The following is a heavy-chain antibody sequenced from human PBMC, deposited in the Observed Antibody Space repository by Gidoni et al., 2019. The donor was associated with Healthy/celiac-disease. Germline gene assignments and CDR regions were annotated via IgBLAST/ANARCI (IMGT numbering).Heavy chain of an antibody. CDR2: IIPIFGTA. V-gene: IGHV1-69*01. Sequence: QVQLVQSGAEVKKPGASVKVSCKASGGPFSSYAISWVRQAHGQGLEWMGGIIPIFGTANYAQKFQGRVTITADESTSTAYMELSSLRSEDTAVYYCARDYDSSAFDYWGQGTLVTVSS. D-gene: IGHD3-22*01. CDR1: GGPFSSYA. CDR3: ARDYDSSAFDY. J-gene: IGHJ4*02.